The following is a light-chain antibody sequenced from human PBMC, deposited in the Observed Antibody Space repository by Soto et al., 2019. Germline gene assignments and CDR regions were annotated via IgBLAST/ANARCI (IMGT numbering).Light chain of an antibody. J-gene: IGKJ2*01. V-gene: IGKV3-20*01. CDR1: QSVRSNY. CDR2: GAS. CDR3: QQYGASPYT. Sequence: EIVVTQSTGTLSLSPGERATLSCRASQSVRSNYLAWYQQKPGQAPSLRIYGASSRATGIKDRFSGTGSGTGFTLAVSRVEPEAFAEYYCQQYGASPYTVGQGTKMETK.